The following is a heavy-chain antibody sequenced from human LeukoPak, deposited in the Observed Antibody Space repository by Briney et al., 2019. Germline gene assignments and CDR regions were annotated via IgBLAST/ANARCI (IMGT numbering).Heavy chain of an antibody. J-gene: IGHJ4*02. CDR1: GFTFSDYY. D-gene: IGHD2-2*01. CDR2: ISGSRSTI. V-gene: IGHV3-11*04. Sequence: GGSLRLSCAASGFTFSDYYMSWIRQAPGKGLEWVSYISGSRSTIYYADSVKGRFTISRDNANNSLYLQMNSLRAEDTAVYYCARDPLYCSSTSCYDYWGQGTLVTVSS. CDR3: ARDPLYCSSTSCYDY.